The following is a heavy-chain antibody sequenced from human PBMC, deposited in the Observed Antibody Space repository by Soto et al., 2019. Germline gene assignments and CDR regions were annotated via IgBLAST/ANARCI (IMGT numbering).Heavy chain of an antibody. CDR3: ARLITRVRGGPNWFDP. V-gene: IGHV5-51*01. CDR1: GYRFTSYW. Sequence: GESLKISSKGSGYRFTSYWVGWVRQMPGKGLEWMGIIYPGGSDTRYSPSFQGQVTISADKSISTAYLQWSSLKASDTAMYYCARLITRVRGGPNWFDPWGQGTLVTVSS. D-gene: IGHD3-10*01. CDR2: IYPGGSDT. J-gene: IGHJ5*02.